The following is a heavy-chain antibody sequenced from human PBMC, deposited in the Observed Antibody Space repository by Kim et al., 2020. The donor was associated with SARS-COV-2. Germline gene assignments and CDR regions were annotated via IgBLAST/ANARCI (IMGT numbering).Heavy chain of an antibody. D-gene: IGHD3-10*01. Sequence: GGSLRLSCAASGFTFDDYAMHWVRQAPGKGLEWVSLISGDGGSTYYADSVKGRFTISRDNSKNSLYLQMNSLRTEDTALYYCAKDIVELTNHPHFDYWGQGTLVTVSS. CDR2: ISGDGGST. V-gene: IGHV3-43*02. CDR1: GFTFDDYA. CDR3: AKDIVELTNHPHFDY. J-gene: IGHJ4*02.